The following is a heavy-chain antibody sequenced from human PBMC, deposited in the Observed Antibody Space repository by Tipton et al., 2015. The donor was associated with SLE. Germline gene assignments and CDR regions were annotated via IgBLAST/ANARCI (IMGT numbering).Heavy chain of an antibody. J-gene: IGHJ4*02. Sequence: TLSLTCTVSGGSISSSGYYWSWIRQPPGKGLEWIGYIYSSGDTNYNPSLKSRVTISVDASKKQFSLKVNSVTAADTAVYYCARGRLRCDYWGQGNLVTVSS. CDR2: IYSSGDT. CDR1: GGSISSSGYY. CDR3: ARGRLRCDY. V-gene: IGHV4-61*09. D-gene: IGHD5-12*01.